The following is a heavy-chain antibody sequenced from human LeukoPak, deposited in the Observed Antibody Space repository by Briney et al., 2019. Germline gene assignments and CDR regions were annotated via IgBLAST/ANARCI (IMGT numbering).Heavy chain of an antibody. Sequence: SVKVSCKASGGTFSSYAISWVRQAPGQGLEWMGGIIPIFGTANYAQKFQGRVTITADESTSTAYMELSSLRSEDTAVYYCVRDWAPTIAAAGSYYYYYGMDVWGQGTTVTVSS. CDR2: IIPIFGTA. CDR3: VRDWAPTIAAAGSYYYYYGMDV. J-gene: IGHJ6*02. CDR1: GGTFSSYA. D-gene: IGHD6-13*01. V-gene: IGHV1-69*13.